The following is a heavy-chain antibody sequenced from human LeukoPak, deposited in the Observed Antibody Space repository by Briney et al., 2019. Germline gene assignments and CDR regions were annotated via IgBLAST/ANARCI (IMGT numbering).Heavy chain of an antibody. V-gene: IGHV3-35*02. D-gene: IGHD5-24*01. CDR3: ARPRGNVEMATIPFDY. Sequence: GGSLRLSCAASGFTFSNSDMNWVHQAPGKGLEWVSGVSWNGSRTHYADSVKGQFIISRDNSRNTLYLQTNSLRAEDTAVYYCARPRGNVEMATIPFDYWGQGTVVTVSS. CDR1: GFTFSNSD. CDR2: VSWNGSRT. J-gene: IGHJ4*02.